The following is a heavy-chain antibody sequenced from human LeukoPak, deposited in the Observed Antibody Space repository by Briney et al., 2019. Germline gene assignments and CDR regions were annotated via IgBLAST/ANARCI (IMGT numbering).Heavy chain of an antibody. V-gene: IGHV3-74*01. Sequence: GGSLRLSCAASGFTFNSFWMHWVRQAPGKGLVWVSDMNEYATTRRYADSVKGRFTISRDNAKNTLYLQMNNLRAEDTAMYFCGRGGVQPVDYWGQGTLVIVSS. D-gene: IGHD3-10*01. CDR1: GFTFNSFW. J-gene: IGHJ4*02. CDR2: MNEYATTR. CDR3: GRGGVQPVDY.